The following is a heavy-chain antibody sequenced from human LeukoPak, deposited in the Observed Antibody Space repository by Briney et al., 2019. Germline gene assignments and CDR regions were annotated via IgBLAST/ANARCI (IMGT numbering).Heavy chain of an antibody. J-gene: IGHJ3*02. CDR3: ARDFVETGVVGFDM. Sequence: SETLSLTCTVSGDSIGTYFWNWIRQSAGEGLEWIGHVYDGGRTNYNPSLKGRVAISVDTSRNLFSLRLSSVTAADTAVYYCARDFVETGVVGFDMWGQGTMVTVSS. D-gene: IGHD2-8*02. CDR1: GDSIGTYF. V-gene: IGHV4-4*07. CDR2: VYDGGRT.